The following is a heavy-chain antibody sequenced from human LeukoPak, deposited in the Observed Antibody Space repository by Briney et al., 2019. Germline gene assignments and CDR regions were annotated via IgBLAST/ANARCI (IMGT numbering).Heavy chain of an antibody. V-gene: IGHV3-23*01. CDR3: ASTRTEMATIPLDAFDI. CDR1: GFTFSSYA. D-gene: IGHD5-24*01. CDR2: ISGSGGRT. Sequence: GGSLRLSCAASGFTFSSYAMSWVRQAPGKGLEWVSAISGSGGRTYYADSVKGRFTISRDNSKNTLYLQMNSLRAEDTAVYYCASTRTEMATIPLDAFDIWGQGTMVTVSS. J-gene: IGHJ3*02.